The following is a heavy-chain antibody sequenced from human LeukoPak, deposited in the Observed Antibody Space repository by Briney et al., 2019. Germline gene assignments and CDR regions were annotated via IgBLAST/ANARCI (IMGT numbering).Heavy chain of an antibody. J-gene: IGHJ6*03. Sequence: SETVSLTCTVSGGSINSSSYYWEWIRQPPGKGLEWIGSIYYSGSTYYNPSLKSRVTILVDTSKNQFSLKLSSVTAADTAVYYCARHPREEYQLDYYYYMDVWGKGTTVTVSS. V-gene: IGHV4-39*01. CDR3: ARHPREEYQLDYYYYMDV. CDR2: IYYSGST. CDR1: GGSINSSSYY. D-gene: IGHD2-2*01.